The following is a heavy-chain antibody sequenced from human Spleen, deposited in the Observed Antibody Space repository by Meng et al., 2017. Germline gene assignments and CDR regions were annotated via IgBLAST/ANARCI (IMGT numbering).Heavy chain of an antibody. V-gene: IGHV1-69*13. CDR2: IIPIFGTA. D-gene: IGHD6-19*01. Sequence: SVKVSCKASGGTFSSYAISWVRQAPGQGLEWMGGIIPIFGTANYAQKFQGRVTITADESTSTAYMELSSLRSEDTAVYYCARGALGYSSGWDLGLHDAFDIWGQGTMVTVSS. J-gene: IGHJ3*02. CDR1: GGTFSSYA. CDR3: ARGALGYSSGWDLGLHDAFDI.